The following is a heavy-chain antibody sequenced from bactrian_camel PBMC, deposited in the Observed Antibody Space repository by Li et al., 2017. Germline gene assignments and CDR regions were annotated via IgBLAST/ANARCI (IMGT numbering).Heavy chain of an antibody. D-gene: IGHD2*01. CDR2: INTGGDAT. V-gene: IGHV3S1*01. CDR1: RFSFSSYD. J-gene: IGHJ4*01. CDR3: AKALGGGNYYTGEYNY. Sequence: HVQLVESGGGLVQPGGSLRLSCAASRFSFSSYDMSWVRQAPGKGLEWVSTINTGGDATFYADSVKGRFTISRDNAKNMLYLQMNNLKSEDTALYYCAKALGGGNYYTGEYNYWGQGTQVTVS.